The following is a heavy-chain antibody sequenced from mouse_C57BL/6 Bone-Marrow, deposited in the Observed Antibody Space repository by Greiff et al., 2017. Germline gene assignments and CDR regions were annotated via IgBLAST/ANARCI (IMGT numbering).Heavy chain of an antibody. V-gene: IGHV1-69*01. J-gene: IGHJ1*03. D-gene: IGHD2-4*01. CDR2: IDPSDSST. CDR3: ARDYGPV. CDR1: GYTFTSYW. Sequence: QVQLQQPGAELVMPGASVKLSCKASGYTFTSYWMHWVKQRPGQGLEWIGEIDPSDSSTNYNQKFKGKSNLTVEKSSSTAYMQLSSLPSEDSAVYYCARDYGPVWGTGTTVTVSS.